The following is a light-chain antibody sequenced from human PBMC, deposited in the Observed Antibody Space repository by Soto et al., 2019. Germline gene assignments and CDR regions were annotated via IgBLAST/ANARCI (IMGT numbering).Light chain of an antibody. V-gene: IGKV3-20*01. CDR3: QQYGSSGT. Sequence: EIVLTQSPATLSLSPGERATLSCRASQSVSSYLAWYQQKPGQAPRLLIYGASSRATGVPVRFSGSGSGTDFTLTISRLEPEDFAVYYCQQYGSSGTFGQGTKVDIK. CDR1: QSVSSY. CDR2: GAS. J-gene: IGKJ1*01.